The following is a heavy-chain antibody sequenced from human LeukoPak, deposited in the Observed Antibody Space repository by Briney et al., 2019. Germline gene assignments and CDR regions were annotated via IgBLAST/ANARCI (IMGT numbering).Heavy chain of an antibody. CDR1: GGSFSSYY. CDR3: ARDVYYYDSSGYYSYYFDY. V-gene: IGHV4-4*07. Sequence: PSETLSLTCTVSGGSFSSYYWSWIRQPAGKGLEWIGRINTSGTTNYNPSLKSRVTMSVDTSKNHFSLKLSSVTAADTAVYYCARDVYYYDSSGYYSYYFDYWGQGTLVTVSS. J-gene: IGHJ4*02. CDR2: INTSGTT. D-gene: IGHD3-22*01.